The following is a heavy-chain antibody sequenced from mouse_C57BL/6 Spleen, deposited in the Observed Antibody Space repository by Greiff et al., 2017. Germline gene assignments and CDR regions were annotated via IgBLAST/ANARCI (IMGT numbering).Heavy chain of an antibody. Sequence: QVQLQQPGAELVKPGASVKLSCKASGYTFTSYWMHWVKQRPGQGLEWIGMIHPNSGSTNYNEKFKSKATLTVDKSSSTAYMQLSSLTSEDSAVXCCARTTVVAHWYFDVWGTGTTGTVSS. CDR3: ARTTVVAHWYFDV. CDR1: GYTFTSYW. CDR2: IHPNSGST. J-gene: IGHJ1*03. D-gene: IGHD1-1*01. V-gene: IGHV1-64*01.